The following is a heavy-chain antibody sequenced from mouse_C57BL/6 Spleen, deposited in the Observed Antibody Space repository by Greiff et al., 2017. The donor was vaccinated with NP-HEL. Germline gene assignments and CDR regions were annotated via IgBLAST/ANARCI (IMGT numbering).Heavy chain of an antibody. J-gene: IGHJ4*01. CDR2: INPSTGGT. Sequence: VQLQQSGPELVKPGASVKISCKASGYSFTGYYMNWVKQSPEKSLEWIGEINPSTGGTTYNQKFKAKATLTVDKSSSTAHMQLKSLTSEDSAVYYCARRDYGSSYAMDYWGQGTSVTVSS. CDR3: ARRDYGSSYAMDY. V-gene: IGHV1-42*01. D-gene: IGHD1-1*01. CDR1: GYSFTGYY.